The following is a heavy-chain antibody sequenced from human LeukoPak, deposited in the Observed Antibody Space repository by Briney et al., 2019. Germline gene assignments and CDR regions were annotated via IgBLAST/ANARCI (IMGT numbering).Heavy chain of an antibody. CDR2: IYTSGST. V-gene: IGHV4-61*02. D-gene: IGHD3-22*01. Sequence: PSETLSLTCTASGGSISSGSYYWSWIRQPAGKGLEWIGRIYTSGSTNYNPSLKSRVTISVDTSKNQFSLKLSSVTAADTAVYYCASYGPYYYDSSGYYDYWGQGTLVTVSS. CDR1: GGSISSGSYY. CDR3: ASYGPYYYDSSGYYDY. J-gene: IGHJ4*02.